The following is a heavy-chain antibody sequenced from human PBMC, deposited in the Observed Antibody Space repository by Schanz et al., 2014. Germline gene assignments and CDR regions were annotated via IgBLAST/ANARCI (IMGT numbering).Heavy chain of an antibody. Sequence: QVQVVQSGAEVKKPGSSVKVSCKASGGTFSSDTFSWVRQAPGQGLEWMGRIVPIAGITNYAQRFQGRVTITADKASDPSYMELKRLRSGDTALYFCSKEPAGYGILTAVGQRGQGTLVTVSS. CDR1: GGTFSSDT. V-gene: IGHV1-69*04. J-gene: IGHJ4*02. CDR3: SKEPAGYGILTAVGQ. D-gene: IGHD3-9*01. CDR2: IVPIAGIT.